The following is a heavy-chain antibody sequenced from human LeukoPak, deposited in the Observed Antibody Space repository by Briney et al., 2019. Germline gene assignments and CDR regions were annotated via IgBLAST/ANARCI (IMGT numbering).Heavy chain of an antibody. J-gene: IGHJ4*02. Sequence: GRSLRLSCAASGFSFSTYGMSWLRQAPGKGLEWVSSITSSSSFIYYADSVKGRFTVSRDNAKNSLFLQMSSLRAEDTAVYYCARDRNTPIDYWGQGTLVTVSS. CDR2: ITSSSSFI. CDR3: ARDRNTPIDY. D-gene: IGHD5-18*01. V-gene: IGHV3-21*01. CDR1: GFSFSTYG.